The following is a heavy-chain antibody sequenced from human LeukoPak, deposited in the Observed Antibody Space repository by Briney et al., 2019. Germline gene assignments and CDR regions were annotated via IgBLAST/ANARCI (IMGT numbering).Heavy chain of an antibody. CDR1: GGSISSSSYY. D-gene: IGHD5-24*01. CDR3: AREFVRGTDGYNGDY. V-gene: IGHV4-39*07. Sequence: SETLSLTCTVSGGSISSSSYYWGWIRQPPGKGLEWIGSIYYSGSTYYNPSLKSRVTISVDTSKNQFSLKLSSVTAADTAVYYCAREFVRGTDGYNGDYWGQGTLVTVSS. CDR2: IYYSGST. J-gene: IGHJ4*02.